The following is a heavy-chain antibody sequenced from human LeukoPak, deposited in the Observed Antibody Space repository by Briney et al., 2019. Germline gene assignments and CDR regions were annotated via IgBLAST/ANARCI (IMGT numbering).Heavy chain of an antibody. Sequence: ASVKVSCKASAYTFPVHYMNWVRQAPGQGLEWMGWINPNSGGTNYAQKFQGRVSMTSDTSTSTAYMELSRLRYDDTAVYFCARDFQSSRWYDGPGHYFDYWGQGTLVTVSS. V-gene: IGHV1-2*02. CDR2: INPNSGGT. D-gene: IGHD6-13*01. CDR3: ARDFQSSRWYDGPGHYFDY. CDR1: AYTFPVHY. J-gene: IGHJ4*02.